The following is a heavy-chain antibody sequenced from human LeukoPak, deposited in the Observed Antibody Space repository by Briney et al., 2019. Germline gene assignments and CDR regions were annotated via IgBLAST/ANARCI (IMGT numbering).Heavy chain of an antibody. CDR3: AKDKFPYYDFWSGYRDY. V-gene: IGHV3-9*01. CDR2: ISWNSGSI. J-gene: IGHJ4*02. Sequence: GGSLRLSCAASGFTFDDYAMHWVRQAPGKGLEWVSGISWNSGSIGYADSVKGRFTISRDNAKNSLYLQMNSLRAEDTALYYCAKDKFPYYDFWSGYRDYWGQGTLVTVSS. D-gene: IGHD3-3*01. CDR1: GFTFDDYA.